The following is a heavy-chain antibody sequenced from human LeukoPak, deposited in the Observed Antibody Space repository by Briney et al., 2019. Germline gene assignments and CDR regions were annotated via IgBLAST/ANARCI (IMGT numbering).Heavy chain of an antibody. V-gene: IGHV4-39*01. CDR2: IYYSGST. D-gene: IGHD2-2*01. J-gene: IGHJ4*02. CDR1: GGSITSSSHY. Sequence: SETLSVTCTVAGGSITSSSHYWGWIRQPPGKGLEWIGSIYYSGSTYYNPSLKSRVTISVDTSKNQFSLKLSSVTAADTAVYYCARQLGYCSSTSCYADKVDYWGQGTLVTVSS. CDR3: ARQLGYCSSTSCYADKVDY.